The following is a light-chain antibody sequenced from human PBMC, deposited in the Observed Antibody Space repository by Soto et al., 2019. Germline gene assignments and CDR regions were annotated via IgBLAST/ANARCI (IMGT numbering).Light chain of an antibody. CDR1: QSVNSN. Sequence: EIVMTQSPATLSVSPGETATLSCRASQSVNSNLAWYQQKPGQAPRLLISDASTRAAGLPARFSGSGSGTEFTLTISSLQSEDFAVYFCQQSNNWPKTFGQGTKVETK. J-gene: IGKJ1*01. CDR3: QQSNNWPKT. V-gene: IGKV3-15*01. CDR2: DAS.